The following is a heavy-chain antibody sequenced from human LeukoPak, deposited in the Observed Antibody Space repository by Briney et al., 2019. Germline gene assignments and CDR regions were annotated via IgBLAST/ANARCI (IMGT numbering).Heavy chain of an antibody. V-gene: IGHV3-30*12. Sequence: GGSLRLSCAASGFTFNSYGMHWVRQAPGKGLEWVAVIYYDGSNKYYADSVKGRFTISRDNSKNTLYLEMNSLRAEDTALYYCARDSDGSSYFDYWGLGTLVTVSS. D-gene: IGHD2-15*01. CDR3: ARDSDGSSYFDY. CDR1: GFTFNSYG. J-gene: IGHJ4*02. CDR2: IYYDGSNK.